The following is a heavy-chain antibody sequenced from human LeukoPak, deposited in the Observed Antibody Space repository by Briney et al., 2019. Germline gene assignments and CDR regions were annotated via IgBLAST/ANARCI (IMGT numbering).Heavy chain of an antibody. Sequence: SGGSLRLSCAASGFTFSSYWMHWVRQAPGKGLVWVSRINSDGSSTSYADSVKGRFTISRDNAENTLYLQMNSLRAEDTAVYYCARGYGSSRGWYWGQGTLVTVSS. CDR2: INSDGSST. D-gene: IGHD6-6*01. CDR3: ARGYGSSRGWY. V-gene: IGHV3-74*01. J-gene: IGHJ4*02. CDR1: GFTFSSYW.